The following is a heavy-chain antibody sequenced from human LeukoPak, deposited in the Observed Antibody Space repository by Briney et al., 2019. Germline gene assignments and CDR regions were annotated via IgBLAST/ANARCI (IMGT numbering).Heavy chain of an antibody. CDR3: AKDRTPRITIFGVAHYGMDV. J-gene: IGHJ6*02. CDR2: ISGSGGST. CDR1: GFTFSSYA. V-gene: IGHV3-23*01. Sequence: PGGSLRLSCAASGFTFSSYAMSWVRQAPGKGLEWVSAISGSGGSTYYADSVKGRFTISRDNSKNTLYLQMNGLRAEDTAVYYCAKDRTPRITIFGVAHYGMDVWGQGTTVTVSS. D-gene: IGHD3-3*01.